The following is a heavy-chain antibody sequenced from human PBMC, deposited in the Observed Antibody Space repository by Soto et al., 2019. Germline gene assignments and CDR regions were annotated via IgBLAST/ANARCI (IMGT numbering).Heavy chain of an antibody. CDR3: ARDPKTSGGQHWAFNYFDS. Sequence: GGSLRLSCAASGFTFSSYAMHWVRQAPGKGLEWVAVISYDGSNKYYADSVKGRFTISRDNSKSTLYLQVDSLRPEDAAVYYCARDPKTSGGQHWAFNYFDSWGQGTLVTVSS. J-gene: IGHJ4*02. CDR2: ISYDGSNK. D-gene: IGHD7-27*01. CDR1: GFTFSSYA. V-gene: IGHV3-30-3*01.